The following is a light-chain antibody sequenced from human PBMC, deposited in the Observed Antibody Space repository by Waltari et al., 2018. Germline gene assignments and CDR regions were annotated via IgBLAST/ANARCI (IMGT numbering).Light chain of an antibody. CDR2: DAS. CDR3: QQYNNWPLT. CDR1: QSVSIK. J-gene: IGKJ4*01. Sequence: EIVMTQSPANLSVSPGESATLSCRASQSVSIKLAWYQQQPGQAPRLLISDASTRATVIPPRFSGSGSGTEFTLTISSLQSEDFAVYYCQQYNNWPLTFGGGTKVEIK. V-gene: IGKV3-15*01.